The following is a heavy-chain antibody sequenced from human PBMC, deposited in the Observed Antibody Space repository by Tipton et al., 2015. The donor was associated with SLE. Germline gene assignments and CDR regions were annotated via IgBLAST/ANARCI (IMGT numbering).Heavy chain of an antibody. D-gene: IGHD3-22*01. J-gene: IGHJ4*02. CDR2: ISSSGSTI. V-gene: IGHV3-11*01. CDR1: GFTFSDYY. Sequence: SLRLSCAASGFTFSDYYMSWIRQAPGKGLEWVSYISSSGSTIYYADSVKGRFTISRDNAKNSLYLQMNSLRAEDTAVYYCARSRPGYYDSSGSEGYFDYWGQGTLVTVSS. CDR3: ARSRPGYYDSSGSEGYFDY.